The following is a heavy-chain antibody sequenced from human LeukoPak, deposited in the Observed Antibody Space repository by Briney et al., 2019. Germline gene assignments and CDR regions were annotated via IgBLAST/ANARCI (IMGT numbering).Heavy chain of an antibody. CDR1: GYTFTSYD. V-gene: IGHV1-18*01. J-gene: IGHJ5*02. D-gene: IGHD3-10*01. CDR2: ISAYNGNT. CDR3: ATDLHTMVRGVAYNWFDP. Sequence: GASVKVSCKASGYTFTSYDISWVRQAPGQGLEWMGWISAYNGNTNYAQKFQGRVTMTEDTSTDTAYMELSSLRSEDTAVYYCATDLHTMVRGVAYNWFDPWGQGTLVTVSS.